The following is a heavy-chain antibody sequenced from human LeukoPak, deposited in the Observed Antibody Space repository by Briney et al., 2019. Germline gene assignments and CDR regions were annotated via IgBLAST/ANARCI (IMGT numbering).Heavy chain of an antibody. CDR2: INGSGGST. Sequence: GGSLRLSCAASGFTFSSYAMSWVRQAPGKGLEWVSAINGSGGSTYYADSVKGRFTISRDNSKNTLYLQMNSLRAEDTAVYYCAKASGSGWYAKNFDYWGQGTLVTVSS. J-gene: IGHJ4*02. CDR3: AKASGSGWYAKNFDY. V-gene: IGHV3-23*01. D-gene: IGHD6-19*01. CDR1: GFTFSSYA.